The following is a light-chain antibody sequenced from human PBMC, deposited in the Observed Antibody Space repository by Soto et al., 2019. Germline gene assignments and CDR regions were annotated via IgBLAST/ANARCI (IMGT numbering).Light chain of an antibody. CDR3: SSYSSSSTFYV. V-gene: IGLV2-14*01. CDR1: SSDIGGFYY. CDR2: QVS. J-gene: IGLJ1*01. Sequence: QSVLAQPASVSVSPGQSITISCTGTSSDIGGFYYVSWYQHHPGKDPKLMIYQVSNRPSGVSNRFSGSKSGNTASLTISGLQAEDEADYFCSSYSSSSTFYVFGAGAKVTVL.